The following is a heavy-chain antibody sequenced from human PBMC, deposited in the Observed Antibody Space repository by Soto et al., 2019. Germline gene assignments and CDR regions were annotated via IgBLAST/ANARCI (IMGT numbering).Heavy chain of an antibody. CDR1: GGSISSYY. CDR2: IYYSGST. CDR3: ARQGPASILNTWFDP. D-gene: IGHD2-2*01. Sequence: SETLSLTCTVSGGSISSYYWSWIRQPPGKGLEWIGYIYYSGSTNYNPSLKSRATISLDTSKNQFSLKLSSVTAADTAVYYCARQGPASILNTWFDPWGQGTLVTVSS. J-gene: IGHJ5*02. V-gene: IGHV4-59*01.